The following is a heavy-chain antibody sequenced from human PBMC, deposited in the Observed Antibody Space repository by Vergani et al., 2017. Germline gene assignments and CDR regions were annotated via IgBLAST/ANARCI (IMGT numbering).Heavy chain of an antibody. CDR3: ARNLSPDETVIGVVKGLGAFDY. CDR2: VDPEDGET. Sequence: EVQLVQSGAEVKKPGATVKISCKVSGYTFTDYYMHWVQQAPGKGLEWMGLVDPEDGETIYAEKFQGRVTITADTSTDTAYMELSSLRSEDTAVYYCARNLSPDETVIGVVKGLGAFDYWGQGSLVTVSS. V-gene: IGHV1-69-2*01. J-gene: IGHJ4*02. D-gene: IGHD3-22*01. CDR1: GYTFTDYY.